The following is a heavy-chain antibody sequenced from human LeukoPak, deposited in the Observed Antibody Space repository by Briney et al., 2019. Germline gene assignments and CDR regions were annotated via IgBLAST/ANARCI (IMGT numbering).Heavy chain of an antibody. CDR2: IFPSGYT. CDR3: ARGEWDLLFDY. V-gene: IGHV4-4*07. CDR1: GGPITSYY. J-gene: IGHJ4*02. Sequence: PSETLSLTCTVSGGPITSYYWSWIRQSAGKGLEWIGRIFPSGYTHCNPSLKSRVTMSVDTSKNQFSLKLSSVTAADTAVYYCARGEWDLLFDYWGQGTLVTVSS. D-gene: IGHD1-26*01.